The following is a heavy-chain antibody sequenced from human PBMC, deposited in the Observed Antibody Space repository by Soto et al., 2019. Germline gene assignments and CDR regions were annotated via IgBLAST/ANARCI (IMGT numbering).Heavy chain of an antibody. CDR2: VYHSGST. J-gene: IGHJ5*02. CDR3: ASSNNYNWFDP. Sequence: SETLSLTCTVSGASISSSTWWSWVRQPPGRGLEWIGEVYHSGSTKCNPSLKSRVTMSVDKSKNQLTLNLSSVTAADTAVYFCASSNNYNWFDPWGQGTRVTVAS. CDR1: GASISSSTW. D-gene: IGHD1-20*01. V-gene: IGHV4-4*02.